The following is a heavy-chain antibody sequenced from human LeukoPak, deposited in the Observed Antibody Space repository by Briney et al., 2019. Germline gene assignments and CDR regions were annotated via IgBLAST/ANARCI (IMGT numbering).Heavy chain of an antibody. J-gene: IGHJ4*02. CDR2: IYTSGST. CDR3: ARARGYSGYDSYSLDY. CDR1: GGSISSGSYY. Sequence: SETLSLTCTVSGGSISSGSYYWSWIRQPAGKGLEGIVRIYTSGSTNYNPSLKSRITISVDTSKNQFSLKLSSVTAADTAVYYCARARGYSGYDSYSLDYCGQGTLVTVSS. D-gene: IGHD5-12*01. V-gene: IGHV4-61*02.